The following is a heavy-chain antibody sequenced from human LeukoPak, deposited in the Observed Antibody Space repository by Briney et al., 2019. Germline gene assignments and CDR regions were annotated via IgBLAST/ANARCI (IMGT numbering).Heavy chain of an antibody. CDR3: TRDRTRGYCSGGSCYPNYYYYYGMDV. CDR2: IRSKAYGGTT. D-gene: IGHD2-15*01. CDR1: GFTFGDYA. V-gene: IGHV3-49*03. Sequence: GGSLRLSCTASGFTFGDYAMSWFRQAPGKGLEWVGFIRSKAYGGTTEYAASVKGRFTISRDDSKSIAYLQMNSLKTEDTAVYYCTRDRTRGYCSGGSCYPNYYYYYGMDVWGQGTTVTVSS. J-gene: IGHJ6*02.